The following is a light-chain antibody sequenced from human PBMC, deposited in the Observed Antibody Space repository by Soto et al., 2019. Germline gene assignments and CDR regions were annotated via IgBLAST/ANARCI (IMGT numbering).Light chain of an antibody. J-gene: IGKJ3*01. Sequence: DIQMTQSPSSLSASVGDRVTIACRASQSIAGFLNWYQQKPGKAPDLLIYATSSLHSGVTPRFSGGGSGADFNLTISPLQPEDSATYFCQQTFNNPTFGPGT. CDR3: QQTFNNPT. V-gene: IGKV1-39*01. CDR2: ATS. CDR1: QSIAGF.